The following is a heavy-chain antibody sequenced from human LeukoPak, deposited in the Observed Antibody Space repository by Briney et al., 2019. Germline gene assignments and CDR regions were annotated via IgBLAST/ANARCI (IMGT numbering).Heavy chain of an antibody. V-gene: IGHV3-66*01. CDR2: IYSGGST. J-gene: IGHJ6*03. CDR1: GFTFSSYG. D-gene: IGHD2-2*01. Sequence: GGSLRLSCAASGFTFSSYGMSWVRQAPGKGLEWVSVIYSGGSTYYADSVKGRFTISRDNSKNTLYLQMNSLRAEDTAVYYCARVVPAAIHRGYYMDVWGKGTTVTISS. CDR3: ARVVPAAIHRGYYMDV.